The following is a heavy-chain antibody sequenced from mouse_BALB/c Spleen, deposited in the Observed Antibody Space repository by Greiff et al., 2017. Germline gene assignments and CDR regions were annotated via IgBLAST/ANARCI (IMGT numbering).Heavy chain of an antibody. CDR1: GYSITSDYA. V-gene: IGHV3-2*02. J-gene: IGHJ4*01. D-gene: IGHD2-1*01. CDR3: ARSLGNYYAMDY. CDR2: ISYSGRT. Sequence: EVQLQQSGPGLVKPSQSLSLTCTVTGYSITSDYAWNWIRQFPGNKLEWMGYISYSGRTSYNPSLKSRIAITRDTSKNQFFLQLNSVTTEDTATYYCARSLGNYYAMDYWGQGTSVTVSS.